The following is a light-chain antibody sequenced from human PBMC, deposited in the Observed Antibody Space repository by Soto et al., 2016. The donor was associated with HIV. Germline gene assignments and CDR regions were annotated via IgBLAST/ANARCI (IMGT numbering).Light chain of an antibody. Sequence: SYVLPQPPSVSVAPGKTARITCGGNNIGSKSVHWYQQKPGQAPVLVVYDDSDRPSRIPERFSGSNTGNTATLTISRVEVGDEADYYCQVWDVSTDLVLFGGGTKLTVL. CDR2: DDS. V-gene: IGLV3-21*03. J-gene: IGLJ2*01. CDR1: NIGSKS. CDR3: QVWDVSTDLVL.